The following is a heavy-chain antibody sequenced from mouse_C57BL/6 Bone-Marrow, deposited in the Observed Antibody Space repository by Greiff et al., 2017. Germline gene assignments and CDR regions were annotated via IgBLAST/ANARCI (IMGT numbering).Heavy chain of an antibody. CDR2: FDPEDGEI. D-gene: IGHD2-4*01. J-gene: IGHJ4*01. V-gene: IGHV14-2*01. Sequence: EVQLQQSGAELVKPGASVKLSCTASGFNIKDYYMHWVKQRTEQGLEWIGRFDPEDGEIKYAPKFQGKATITADTSSNTAYLQISSLSSEDAAVYYCTKRGLRSMDYWGQGTSVTFSS. CDR1: GFNIKDYY. CDR3: TKRGLRSMDY.